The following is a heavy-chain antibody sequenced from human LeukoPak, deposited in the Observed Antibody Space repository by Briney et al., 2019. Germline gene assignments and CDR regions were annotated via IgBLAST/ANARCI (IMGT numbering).Heavy chain of an antibody. J-gene: IGHJ2*01. V-gene: IGHV4-31*03. Sequence: SETLSLTCTVSGGSISSGGYYWSWIRQHPGKGLEWIGYIYYSGSTYYNPSLKSRVTISVYTSKNQFSLKLSSVTAADTAVYYCARDNYVDWYFDLWGRGTLVTVSS. CDR2: IYYSGST. D-gene: IGHD3-10*02. CDR1: GGSISSGGYY. CDR3: ARDNYVDWYFDL.